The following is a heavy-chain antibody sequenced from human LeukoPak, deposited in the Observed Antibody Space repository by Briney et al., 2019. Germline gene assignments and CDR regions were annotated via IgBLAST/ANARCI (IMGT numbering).Heavy chain of an antibody. CDR2: MYYSGST. Sequence: SSETLSLTCTVSGGSISSTAYYWGWIRQPPGKGLEWIGSMYYSGSTFYNPSLKSRVTISVDTSKNQFSLKLSSVTAADTAVYYCARSITIFGVAPSYFDYWGQGTLVTVSS. CDR1: GGSISSTAYY. J-gene: IGHJ4*02. CDR3: ARSITIFGVAPSYFDY. D-gene: IGHD3-3*01. V-gene: IGHV4-39*07.